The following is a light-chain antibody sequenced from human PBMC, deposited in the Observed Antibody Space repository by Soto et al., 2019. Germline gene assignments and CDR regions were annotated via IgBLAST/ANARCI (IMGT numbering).Light chain of an antibody. V-gene: IGLV2-11*01. CDR1: SSDVGTYNY. J-gene: IGLJ3*02. CDR2: DVS. Sequence: QSVLTQPRSVSGSPGQSVTISCTGTSSDVGTYNYVSWYQQHPGKVPKLMIYDVSKRPSGVPDRFSGSKSGNTASLTISGLQGEDEADYYCCSYAGSYTWVFGGGTKLTVL. CDR3: CSYAGSYTWV.